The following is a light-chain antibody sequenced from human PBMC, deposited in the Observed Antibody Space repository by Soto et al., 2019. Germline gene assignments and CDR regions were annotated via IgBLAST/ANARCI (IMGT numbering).Light chain of an antibody. Sequence: DIVMTQSPDSLAVSLGERATVNCESSQSVLYSSNNKNYLAWYQQRPGQPPRLLISWASTRESGVPDRFSGSGSGTDFTLTISRLQAEEVAVYYCQQYYSIPVTFGGGTKVEIK. CDR3: QQYYSIPVT. CDR2: WAS. J-gene: IGKJ4*01. CDR1: QSVLYSSNNKNY. V-gene: IGKV4-1*01.